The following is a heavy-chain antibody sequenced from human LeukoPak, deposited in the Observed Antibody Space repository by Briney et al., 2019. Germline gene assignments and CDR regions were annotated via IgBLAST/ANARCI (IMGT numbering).Heavy chain of an antibody. CDR3: ARDGGGSSSFSGFAG. Sequence: SETLSLTCTVSGGSISSYYWSWIWQPPGKGLEWIGYIYYSGSTNYNPSLKSRATISVDTSKNQFSLKLSSVTAADTAVYYCARDGGGSSSFSGFAGWGQGTLVTVSS. D-gene: IGHD6-6*01. CDR1: GGSISSYY. V-gene: IGHV4-59*12. J-gene: IGHJ4*02. CDR2: IYYSGST.